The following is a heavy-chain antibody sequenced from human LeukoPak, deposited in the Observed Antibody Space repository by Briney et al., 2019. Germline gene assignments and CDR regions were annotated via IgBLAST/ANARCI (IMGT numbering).Heavy chain of an antibody. D-gene: IGHD2-2*01. CDR2: IYNSGST. CDR1: GGSISSYY. V-gene: IGHV4-59*01. CDR3: ARVGCSSTSCYSDV. J-gene: IGHJ6*02. Sequence: ASETLSLTCTVSGGSISSYYWSWTRQPPGKGLEWIGYIYNSGSTNYNPSLKSRVTISVDTSKNQLSMKLSSVTAADAAVYYCARVGCSSTSCYSDVWGQGTTVTVSS.